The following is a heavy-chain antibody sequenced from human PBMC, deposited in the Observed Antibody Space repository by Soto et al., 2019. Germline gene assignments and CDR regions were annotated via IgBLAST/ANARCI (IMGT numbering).Heavy chain of an antibody. CDR3: ARFLWSDTSLYYFDY. D-gene: IGHD3-3*01. Sequence: QITLKESGPTLVKPTQTLTLTCTFSGFSLTGSGVGVGWIRQPPGKALEWLALIYWDDDKRYSPSLKSRLTITKDTSKNQVDITVTNMDPVDTAIYYCARFLWSDTSLYYFDYWGQGTLVTVSS. V-gene: IGHV2-5*02. CDR1: GFSLTGSGVG. CDR2: IYWDDDK. J-gene: IGHJ4*02.